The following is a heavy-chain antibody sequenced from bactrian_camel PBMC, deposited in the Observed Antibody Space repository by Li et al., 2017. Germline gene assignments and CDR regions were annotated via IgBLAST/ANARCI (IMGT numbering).Heavy chain of an antibody. CDR2: IGTKYGTT. V-gene: IGHV3S63*01. J-gene: IGHJ4*01. CDR3: AADENYCYLEYEYKI. D-gene: IGHD1*01. Sequence: HVQLVESGGGSVQAGGSLRLSCATSGFTFWQNCMGWFRQTPGKEREGVAAIGTKYGTTYYAGSVRGRFTISQDNAKNTVYLQMNDLKPSDIAMYYCAADENYCYLEYEYKIWGQGTQVTVS. CDR1: GFTFWQNC.